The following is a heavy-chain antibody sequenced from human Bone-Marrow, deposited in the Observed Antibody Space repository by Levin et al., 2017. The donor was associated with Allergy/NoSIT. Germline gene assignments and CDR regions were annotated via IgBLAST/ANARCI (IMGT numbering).Heavy chain of an antibody. CDR3: ATEANWAFWQ. CDR2: VKPKSYGATI. J-gene: IGHJ4*02. CDR1: GVTFTDAW. V-gene: IGHV3-15*01. D-gene: IGHD7-27*01. Sequence: SCAASGVTFTDAWVSWVRQAPGKGLEWVGRVKPKSYGATIEYGASVKGRFIVSRDDSKATLDLHMNSLKTEDTGVYYCATEANWAFWQWGQGTLVTVSS.